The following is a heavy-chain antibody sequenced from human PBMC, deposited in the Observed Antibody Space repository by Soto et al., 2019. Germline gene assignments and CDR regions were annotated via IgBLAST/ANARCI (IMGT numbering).Heavy chain of an antibody. D-gene: IGHD2-21*02. J-gene: IGHJ3*02. Sequence: QVQLVQSGGEVKKPGALVKVSFKDSGYTVNSYGISWVRQAPGQGLEWMGWIRVKNGNTNYAQNFQGRFTMTTDTSTSTAYMELRSLRSDDTAVYYCARGPTVGDIWGQGTMVTVSS. V-gene: IGHV1-18*01. CDR3: ARGPTVGDI. CDR1: GYTVNSYG. CDR2: IRVKNGNT.